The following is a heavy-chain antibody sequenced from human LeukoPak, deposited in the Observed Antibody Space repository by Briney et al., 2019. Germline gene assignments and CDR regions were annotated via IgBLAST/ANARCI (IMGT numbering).Heavy chain of an antibody. V-gene: IGHV4-39*07. J-gene: IGHJ4*02. Sequence: PSETLSLTCTVSGGSISSSSYYWGWIRQPPGKGLEWIGSIYYSGSTYYNPSLKSRVTISVDTSKNQFSLKLSSVTAADTAVYYCARDYYDSSGYYCVDYWGQGTLVTVSS. CDR3: ARDYYDSSGYYCVDY. CDR1: GGSISSSSYY. CDR2: IYYSGST. D-gene: IGHD3-22*01.